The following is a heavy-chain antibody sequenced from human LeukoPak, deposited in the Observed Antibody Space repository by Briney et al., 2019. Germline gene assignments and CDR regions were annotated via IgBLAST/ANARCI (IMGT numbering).Heavy chain of an antibody. V-gene: IGHV3-23*01. Sequence: AGGSLRLPCAASGFSFSNYAMTWVRQAPGKGLEWVSAISDSGDSTYYADSVKGRFTISRDNSKNTLYLQMISLRAEDTAVYYCAKGGSIVVVPAAEHWGQGTLVTVSS. CDR2: ISDSGDST. CDR3: AKGGSIVVVPAAEH. D-gene: IGHD2-2*01. J-gene: IGHJ1*01. CDR1: GFSFSNYA.